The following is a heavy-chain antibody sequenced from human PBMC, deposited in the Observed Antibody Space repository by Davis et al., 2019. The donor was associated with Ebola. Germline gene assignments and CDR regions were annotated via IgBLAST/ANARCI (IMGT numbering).Heavy chain of an antibody. CDR3: AKDRGGGPFDY. CDR1: GFTFSGYW. V-gene: IGHV3-74*01. CDR2: INPDGSIT. D-gene: IGHD1-26*01. J-gene: IGHJ4*02. Sequence: GESLKISCAASGFTFSGYWMDWVRQAPGKGLEWVARINPDGSITNYAESVKGRFTISRDNSKDILYLQMSSLKTEDTAFYYCAKDRGGGPFDYWGQGSLVTVSS.